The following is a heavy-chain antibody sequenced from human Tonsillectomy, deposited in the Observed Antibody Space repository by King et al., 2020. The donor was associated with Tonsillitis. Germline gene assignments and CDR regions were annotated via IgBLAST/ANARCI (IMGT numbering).Heavy chain of an antibody. V-gene: IGHV3-30*04. J-gene: IGHJ4*02. Sequence: VQLVESGGGVVQPGRSLRLSCAASGFTFSSYAIHWVRQAPGKGLEWVAIISYDGSNKYYADSVKGRFTISRDNSKNTLYLQMNSLRAEDTAVYYCARDSFLTVTAESGGIRAIDNWGQGTLVTVSS. CDR1: GFTFSSYA. CDR3: ARDSFLTVTAESGGIRAIDN. CDR2: ISYDGSNK. D-gene: IGHD2-15*01.